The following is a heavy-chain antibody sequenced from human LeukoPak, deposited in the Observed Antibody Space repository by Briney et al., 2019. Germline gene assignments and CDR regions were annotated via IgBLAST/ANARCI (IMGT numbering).Heavy chain of an antibody. Sequence: GASVKVSCKTSGYTFTGYYIHWVRQAPGQGLEWVGLVNPNNGDTKYAQRFQGRVSMTRDTSVSTAYMELSRLRSDDTAVYYCARDSRVTSGDYWGQGTLVTVSS. CDR1: GYTFTGYY. V-gene: IGHV1-2*02. CDR2: VNPNNGDT. CDR3: ARDSRVTSGDY. D-gene: IGHD6-25*01. J-gene: IGHJ4*02.